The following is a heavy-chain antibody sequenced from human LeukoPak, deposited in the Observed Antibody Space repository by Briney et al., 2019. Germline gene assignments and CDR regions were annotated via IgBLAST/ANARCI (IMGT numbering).Heavy chain of an antibody. CDR1: GGSISSYY. Sequence: PSETLSLTCTVSGGSISSYYWSWIRQPPGKGLEWIGYIYYSGSTNYNPSLKSRVTILVDTSKNQFSLKLSSVTAADTAVYYCAREGTYYYGSGSYYGGHYYYYGMDVWGQGTTVTVSS. V-gene: IGHV4-59*01. CDR2: IYYSGST. CDR3: AREGTYYYGSGSYYGGHYYYYGMDV. D-gene: IGHD3-10*01. J-gene: IGHJ6*02.